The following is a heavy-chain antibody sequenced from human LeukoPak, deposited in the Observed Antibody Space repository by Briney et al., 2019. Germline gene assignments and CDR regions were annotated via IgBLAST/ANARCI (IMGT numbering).Heavy chain of an antibody. D-gene: IGHD3-3*01. V-gene: IGHV4-59*01. Sequence: TSETLSLTCTVSGGSISSYYWSWIRQPPGKGLEWIGYIYYSGSTNYNPSLKSRVTISVDTSKNQFSLKLSSVTAADTAVYYCAREPTSTNTYYDFWSGYSEHWYFDLWGRGTLVTVSS. CDR1: GGSISSYY. CDR3: AREPTSTNTYYDFWSGYSEHWYFDL. J-gene: IGHJ2*01. CDR2: IYYSGST.